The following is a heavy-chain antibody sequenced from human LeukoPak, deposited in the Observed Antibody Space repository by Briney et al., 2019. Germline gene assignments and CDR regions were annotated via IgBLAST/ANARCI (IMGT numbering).Heavy chain of an antibody. CDR1: GGSINSYY. J-gene: IGHJ4*02. D-gene: IGHD2-15*01. V-gene: IGHV4-59*08. CDR2: TNYSGSS. Sequence: AETLSLTCTVSGGSINSYYWSWIRQPPGKGLEWIGYTNYSGSSKYNPSLKSRVTISVDTSRNQSFLKLCSVTAADTAVYYCASIGYCSGGNCYSNYFDHWGQGTLVTVSS. CDR3: ASIGYCSGGNCYSNYFDH.